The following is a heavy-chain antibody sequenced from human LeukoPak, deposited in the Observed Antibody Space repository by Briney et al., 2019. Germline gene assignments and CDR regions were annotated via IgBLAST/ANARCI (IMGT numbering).Heavy chain of an antibody. CDR3: ARVRYGGSYCVYYFDY. Sequence: ASVKVSCKSSGYTFTSYGISWVRQAPGQGLEWMGLISAYNGNTNYAQKLQGRVTMTTDTSTSTAYMELRSLTSDDTAVYYCARVRYGGSYCVYYFDYWGQGTLVTVSS. J-gene: IGHJ4*02. CDR1: GYTFTSYG. D-gene: IGHD1-26*01. V-gene: IGHV1-18*01. CDR2: ISAYNGNT.